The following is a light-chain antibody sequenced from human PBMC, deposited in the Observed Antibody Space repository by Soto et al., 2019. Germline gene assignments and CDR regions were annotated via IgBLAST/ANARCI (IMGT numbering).Light chain of an antibody. V-gene: IGKV1-39*01. CDR2: AAS. Sequence: DIQMTQSPSSLSASAGDRVTITCRASQNIDSYLNWYQQRPGQAPKLLIYAASRLQSGVPSRFSGSGSGTDFTLTISNLQPEDFATYYCQQSYSTPITFGQGTRLEIK. CDR3: QQSYSTPIT. J-gene: IGKJ5*01. CDR1: QNIDSY.